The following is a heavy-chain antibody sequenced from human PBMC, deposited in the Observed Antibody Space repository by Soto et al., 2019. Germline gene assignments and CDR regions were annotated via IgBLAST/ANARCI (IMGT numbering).Heavy chain of an antibody. V-gene: IGHV3-7*01. J-gene: IGHJ5*02. CDR2: IKQDGSEK. CDR1: GFTFSSYW. CDR3: ARSYYYDSSGYPNWFDP. Sequence: SGFTFSSYWMSWVRQAPGKGLEWVANIKQDGSEKYYVDSVKGRFTISRDNAKNSLYLQMNSLRAEDTAVYYCARSYYYDSSGYPNWFDPWGQGTLVTVS. D-gene: IGHD3-22*01.